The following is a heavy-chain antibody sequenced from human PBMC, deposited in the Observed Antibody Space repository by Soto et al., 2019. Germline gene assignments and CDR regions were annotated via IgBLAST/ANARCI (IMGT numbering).Heavy chain of an antibody. CDR3: ARTLTYYYDSSGYPWYFDY. Sequence: ASMKVSFNPSGYSFNIFRIIWMRQNTGHGLEWMGWIYAYNGNTNYAQKLQGRVTMTTDTSTSTAYMELRSLRSDDTAVYYCARTLTYYYDSSGYPWYFDYWGQGTLVTVSS. J-gene: IGHJ4*02. V-gene: IGHV1-18*01. CDR1: GYSFNIFR. CDR2: IYAYNGNT. D-gene: IGHD3-22*01.